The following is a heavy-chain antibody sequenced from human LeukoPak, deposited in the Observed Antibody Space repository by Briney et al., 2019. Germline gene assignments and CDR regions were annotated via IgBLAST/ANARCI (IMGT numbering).Heavy chain of an antibody. CDR2: INPNSGGT. CDR1: GYTFTGYY. D-gene: IGHD3-22*01. CDR3: ASLRITMIVGGLSDAFDI. V-gene: IGHV1-2*02. J-gene: IGHJ3*02. Sequence: ASVKVSCKASGYTFTGYYMHWVRQAPGQGLEWMGWINPNSGGTNYAQKFQGRVTMTRDTSISTAYMELSRLRSDDTAVYYCASLRITMIVGGLSDAFDIWGQGTMVTVSS.